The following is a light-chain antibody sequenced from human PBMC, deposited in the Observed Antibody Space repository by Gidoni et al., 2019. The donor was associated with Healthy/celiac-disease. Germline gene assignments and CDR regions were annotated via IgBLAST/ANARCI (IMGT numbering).Light chain of an antibody. CDR3: QQYGSSYT. CDR1: QSVSSSY. J-gene: IGKJ2*01. V-gene: IGKV3-20*01. Sequence: DIVLTHSPGTLSFSPGERATLSCRASQSVSSSYLAWYQQKPGQAPRLLIDGASSRATGIPDRFSGSGSGTDFTLTISRLEPEDFAVYYCQQYGSSYTFGQGTKLEIK. CDR2: GAS.